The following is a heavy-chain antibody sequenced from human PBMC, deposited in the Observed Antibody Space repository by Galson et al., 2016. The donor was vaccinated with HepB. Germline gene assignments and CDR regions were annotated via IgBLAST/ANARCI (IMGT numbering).Heavy chain of an antibody. CDR2: IHYSGTT. CDR3: ARQDLLSGYSTFDY. D-gene: IGHD3-9*01. V-gene: IGHV4-31*03. Sequence: TLSLTCTVSGGSISSGGHYWSWIRQHPGKGLEWIAYIHYSGTTDYNPSLKSRVSISIDPSKNQFSLKLTSVTAADTAVYYCARQDLLSGYSTFDYWGQGTLVTVSS. J-gene: IGHJ4*02. CDR1: GGSISSGGHY.